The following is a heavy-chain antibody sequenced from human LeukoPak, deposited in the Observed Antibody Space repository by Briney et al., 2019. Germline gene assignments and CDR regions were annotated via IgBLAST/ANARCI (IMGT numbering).Heavy chain of an antibody. CDR3: AAYYDFWSGYYY. CDR1: GGSISSYC. Sequence: SETLSLTCTVSGGSISSYCWSWIRQPPGKGLEWIGYIYYSGSTNYNPSLKSRVTISVDTSKNQFSLKLSSVTAADTAVYYCAAYYDFWSGYYYWGQGTLVTVSS. V-gene: IGHV4-59*01. D-gene: IGHD3-3*01. CDR2: IYYSGST. J-gene: IGHJ4*02.